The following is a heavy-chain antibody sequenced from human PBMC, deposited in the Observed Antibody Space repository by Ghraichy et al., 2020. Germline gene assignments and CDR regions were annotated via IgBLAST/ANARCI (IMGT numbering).Heavy chain of an antibody. CDR1: GFTFSSCA. D-gene: IGHD5-12*01. V-gene: IGHV3-23*01. J-gene: IGHJ4*02. CDR3: AKARCSGYGCDYFDY. Sequence: GSLRLSCAASGFTFSSCAMAWVRQAPGKGLEWVTLIAVSDDFTYYADSVKGRFTISRDNSKKMLFLQMNSLRAEDTAVYFRAKARCSGYGCDYFDYWGQGTVVSVSS. CDR2: IAVSDDFT.